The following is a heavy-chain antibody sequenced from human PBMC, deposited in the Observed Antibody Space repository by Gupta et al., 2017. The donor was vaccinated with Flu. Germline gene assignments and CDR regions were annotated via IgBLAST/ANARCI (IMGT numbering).Heavy chain of an antibody. J-gene: IGHJ4*02. CDR1: AA. CDR3: ARDVSGWFYFDF. Sequence: AAWAGIRQSPSRGLEWLGRTYYRSKWYNDYAVSVETRITINPDTSNNQFSLQLHSGTPEDTAVYYCARDVSGWFYFDFWGQGTLVTVSS. D-gene: IGHD6-19*01. V-gene: IGHV6-1*01. CDR2: TYYRSKWYN.